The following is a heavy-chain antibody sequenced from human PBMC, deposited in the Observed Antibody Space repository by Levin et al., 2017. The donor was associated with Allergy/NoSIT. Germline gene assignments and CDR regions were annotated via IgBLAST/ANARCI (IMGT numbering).Heavy chain of an antibody. V-gene: IGHV3-9*01. CDR3: AKVGVRRDYFYGMDV. CDR1: GFSFDNHA. D-gene: IGHD3-10*02. Sequence: SLKISCAASGFSFDNHAMHWVRQAPGKGLEWVSTISGVGGSTGYADSVKGRFTISRDNAQNSLFLQMNSLRPEDTALYYCAKVGVRRDYFYGMDVWGQGTAVTVSS. CDR2: ISGVGGST. J-gene: IGHJ6*02.